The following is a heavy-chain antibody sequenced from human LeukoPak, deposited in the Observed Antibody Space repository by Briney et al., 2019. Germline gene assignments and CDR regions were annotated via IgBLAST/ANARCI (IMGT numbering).Heavy chain of an antibody. D-gene: IGHD5-18*01. V-gene: IGHV3-53*01. CDR1: GFTLRSYG. CDR2: IYGGGST. J-gene: IGHJ4*02. Sequence: GGSLRLSCVASGFTLRSYGMHWVRQAPGKGLEWVSVIYGGGSTYYADSVKGRFTISRDNSKNTLYLQMNSLRAEDTAVYYCAKDFEYNYGYFDSWGQGTLVTVSS. CDR3: AKDFEYNYGYFDS.